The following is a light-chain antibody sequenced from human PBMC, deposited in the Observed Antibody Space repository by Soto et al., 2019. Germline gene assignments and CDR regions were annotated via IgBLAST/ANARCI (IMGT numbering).Light chain of an antibody. J-gene: IGKJ1*01. V-gene: IGKV3-20*01. CDR3: QQYGSTRT. Sequence: EIVMTHSPASLSLSPYERATLSCRASQSVSSNLAWYQQKPGQAPRLLIYGASTRATGIPDRFSGSGSGTDFTLTISRLEPEDFAVYYCQQYGSTRTFGQGTKVDTK. CDR2: GAS. CDR1: QSVSSN.